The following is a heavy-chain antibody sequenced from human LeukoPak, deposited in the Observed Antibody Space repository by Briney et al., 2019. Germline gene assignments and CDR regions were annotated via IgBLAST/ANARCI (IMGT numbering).Heavy chain of an antibody. CDR1: GFTLNNYG. Sequence: GGSLRLSCAASGFTLNNYGLSWVRQAPGKGLEWVSGISGSGGNTYYADSVKGRFTISRDISKNTLFLQMDSLRLEDTAVYYCAKGPKLGDGFHCDYWGQGTLVTVSS. CDR2: ISGSGGNT. CDR3: AKGPKLGDGFHCDY. D-gene: IGHD5-24*01. V-gene: IGHV3-23*01. J-gene: IGHJ4*02.